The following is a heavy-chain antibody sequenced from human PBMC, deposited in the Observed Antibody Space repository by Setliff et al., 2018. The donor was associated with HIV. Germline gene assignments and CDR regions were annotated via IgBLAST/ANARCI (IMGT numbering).Heavy chain of an antibody. CDR2: ISSSSSYI. D-gene: IGHD2-15*01. CDR1: GFTFSYYT. CDR3: ASGCSGGTCYSLSGDYYYYMDV. V-gene: IGHV3-21*01. Sequence: LRLSCAASGFTFSYYTMNWVRQAPGKGLEWVSSISSSSSYIYYADSVKGRFTISRDNAKNSLYLQMNSLGAEDTAVYYCASGCSGGTCYSLSGDYYYYMDVWGKGTTVTVSS. J-gene: IGHJ6*03.